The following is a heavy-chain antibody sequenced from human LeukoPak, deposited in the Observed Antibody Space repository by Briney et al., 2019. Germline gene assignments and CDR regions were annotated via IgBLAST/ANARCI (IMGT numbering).Heavy chain of an antibody. D-gene: IGHD2-21*02. V-gene: IGHV3-23*01. Sequence: PGGSLRLSCSASRFSFSTYAMSWVRQAPGKGLEWVSAIGASGGTTFYADSAKGRFTISRDNSKNTLFLQMNSLRAGDTAVYYCAREVSVPSGGACGGACYWARPFDYWGQGTLVSVSS. CDR1: RFSFSTYA. J-gene: IGHJ4*02. CDR3: AREVSVPSGGACGGACYWARPFDY. CDR2: IGASGGTT.